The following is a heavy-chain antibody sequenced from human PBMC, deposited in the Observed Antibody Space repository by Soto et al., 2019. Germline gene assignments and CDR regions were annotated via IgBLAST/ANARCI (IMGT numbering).Heavy chain of an antibody. CDR1: GGSISSSSYY. V-gene: IGHV4-39*01. D-gene: IGHD6-13*01. CDR2: IYYSGST. Sequence: QLQLQESGPGLVKPSETLSLTCTVSGGSISSSSYYWGWIRQPPGKGLEWIGSIYYSGSTYYNPSLKSRVTISVDTSKNQFSLKLSSVTAADTAVYYCARQYSSSWCFDYWGQGTLVTVSS. CDR3: ARQYSSSWCFDY. J-gene: IGHJ4*02.